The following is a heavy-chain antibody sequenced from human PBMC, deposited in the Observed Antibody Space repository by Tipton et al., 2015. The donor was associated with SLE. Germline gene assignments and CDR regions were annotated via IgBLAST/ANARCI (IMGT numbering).Heavy chain of an antibody. CDR1: GGSISSGNYY. D-gene: IGHD6-6*01. Sequence: TLSLTCTVSGGSISSGNYYWTWIRQHPGKGLEWIGYIYDTETTYYNPSLKSRVTISVDTSKNQLSLKLHSVTAADTAVYYCARHMRQLVRDASDIWGQGTMVTVSS. J-gene: IGHJ3*02. CDR3: ARHMRQLVRDASDI. V-gene: IGHV4-30-4*01. CDR2: IYDTETT.